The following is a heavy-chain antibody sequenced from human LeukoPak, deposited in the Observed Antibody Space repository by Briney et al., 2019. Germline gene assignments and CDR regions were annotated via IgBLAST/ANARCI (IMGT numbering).Heavy chain of an antibody. J-gene: IGHJ6*03. V-gene: IGHV3-7*01. CDR1: GFTFSSYW. CDR2: IKQDGSEK. D-gene: IGHD5-12*01. Sequence: PGGSLRLSCAASGFTFSSYWMSWVRQAPGKGLEWVANIKQDGSEKYYVDSVKGRFTISRDNAKNSLYLQMNSLRAEDTAVYYCARGPTIEYYYYYYMDVWGKGTTVTISS. CDR3: ARGPTIEYYYYYYMDV.